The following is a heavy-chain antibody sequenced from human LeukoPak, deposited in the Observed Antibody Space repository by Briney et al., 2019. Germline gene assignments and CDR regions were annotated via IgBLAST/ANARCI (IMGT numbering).Heavy chain of an antibody. D-gene: IGHD6-19*01. Sequence: PGGSLRLSCAASGFTFSSYAMSWVRQAPGKGLEWASAISGGSGSSTYYADAVKGRFSISRDNSRTTLSVQMNSLRAEDTAVYYCAKGSSSGWPYFFDYWGQGTLVTVSS. CDR2: ISGGSGSST. V-gene: IGHV3-23*01. J-gene: IGHJ4*02. CDR1: GFTFSSYA. CDR3: AKGSSSGWPYFFDY.